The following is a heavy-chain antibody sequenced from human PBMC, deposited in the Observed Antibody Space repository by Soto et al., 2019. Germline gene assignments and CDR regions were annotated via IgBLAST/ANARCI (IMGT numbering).Heavy chain of an antibody. CDR2: IDPSDSYT. Sequence: PGESLKISCQGSGYSFTSHWITWVRQTPGKGLEWMGRIDPSDSYTNYSPPFQGRVTISADRSISTAFLQWSSLEASDTAIYYCARRLSGPKEEYNAYYFYGLDVWGQGTTVTVSS. D-gene: IGHD1-1*01. CDR3: ARRLSGPKEEYNAYYFYGLDV. V-gene: IGHV5-10-1*01. CDR1: GYSFTSHW. J-gene: IGHJ6*02.